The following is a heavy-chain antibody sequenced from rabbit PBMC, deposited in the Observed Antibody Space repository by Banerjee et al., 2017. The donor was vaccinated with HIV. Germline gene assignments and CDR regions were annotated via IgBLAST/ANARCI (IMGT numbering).Heavy chain of an antibody. J-gene: IGHJ4*01. CDR2: IYAGSSGST. CDR3: ARDLAGVIGWNFNL. Sequence: QQQLEESGGGLVKPEGSLTLSCTASGFSFSSSYWICWVRQAPGKGLEWIACIYAGSSGSTYYASWAKGPFTISKTSSTTVTLQMTSLTAADTATYFCARDLAGVIGWNFNLWGQGTLVTVS. V-gene: IGHV1S45*01. D-gene: IGHD4-1*01. CDR1: GFSFSSSYW.